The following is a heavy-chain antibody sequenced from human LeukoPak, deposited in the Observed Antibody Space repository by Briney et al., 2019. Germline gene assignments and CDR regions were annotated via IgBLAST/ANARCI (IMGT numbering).Heavy chain of an antibody. CDR2: IGGSGDKT. J-gene: IGHJ4*02. CDR1: GFAFRTYA. CDR3: AKDLNYGFDS. V-gene: IGHV3-23*01. D-gene: IGHD3-10*01. Sequence: GGSLRLSCAASGFAFRTYAMSWVRQAPGKGLEGVSAIGGSGDKTFYAESVRGRFTISRDNSKNTLYLQMNSLRAEDTAVYYCAKDLNYGFDSWGQGTLVTVSS.